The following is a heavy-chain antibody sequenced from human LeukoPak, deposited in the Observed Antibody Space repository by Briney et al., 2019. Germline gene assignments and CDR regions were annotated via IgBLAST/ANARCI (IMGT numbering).Heavy chain of an antibody. CDR1: GFSFSNFW. V-gene: IGHV3-7*01. CDR3: TRWTDWYFDL. D-gene: IGHD3/OR15-3a*01. J-gene: IGHJ2*01. Sequence: GGSLRLSCVASGFSFSNFWMTWVRQAPGKGLEWVANIKEDGSGKNYVDSVKGRFTISRDNAKNTLYLQMNSLRAADTAVYYCTRWTDWYFDLWGRGTLVTVSS. CDR2: IKEDGSGK.